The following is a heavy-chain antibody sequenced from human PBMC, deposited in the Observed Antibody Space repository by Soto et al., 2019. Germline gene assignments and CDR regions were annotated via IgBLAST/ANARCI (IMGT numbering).Heavy chain of an antibody. D-gene: IGHD1-7*01. CDR3: ARGGGTVKQFLGMDG. V-gene: IGHV5-51*01. Sequence: GESLKISCKGSGYSFTSYWIGWVRQMPGKGLEWMGIIYPGDSDTRYSPSFQGQVTISADKSISTAYLQWSSLKASDTAMYYCARGGGTVKQFLGMDGRGQGTTVTVSS. CDR1: GYSFTSYW. CDR2: IYPGDSDT. J-gene: IGHJ6*02.